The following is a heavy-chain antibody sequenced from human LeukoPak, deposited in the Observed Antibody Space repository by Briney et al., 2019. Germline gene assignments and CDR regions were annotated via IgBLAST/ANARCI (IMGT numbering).Heavy chain of an antibody. CDR1: GFTFSSYW. D-gene: IGHD3-10*01. CDR3: ARGNYYGQDY. J-gene: IGHJ4*02. V-gene: IGHV3-74*01. CDR2: INSDGSTT. Sequence: GGSLRLSCGASGFTFSSYWMHWVRQAPGKGLVWISRINSDGSTTSYADSVKGRFTISRDNAKNTLYLQMISLRAEDTAVYYCARGNYYGQDYWGQGTLVTVSS.